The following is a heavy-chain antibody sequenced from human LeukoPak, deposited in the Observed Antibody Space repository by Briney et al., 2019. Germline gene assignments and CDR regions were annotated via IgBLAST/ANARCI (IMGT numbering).Heavy chain of an antibody. Sequence: ASVKVSCKVSGYTLTELSMHWVRQAPGQGLEWMGGFDPEDGETIYAQKFQGRVTMTEDTSTDTAYMELSSLRSEDTAVYYCATHVLLWSNYFDYWGQGTLVTVSS. D-gene: IGHD3-10*01. V-gene: IGHV1-24*01. J-gene: IGHJ4*02. CDR3: ATHVLLWSNYFDY. CDR1: GYTLTELS. CDR2: FDPEDGET.